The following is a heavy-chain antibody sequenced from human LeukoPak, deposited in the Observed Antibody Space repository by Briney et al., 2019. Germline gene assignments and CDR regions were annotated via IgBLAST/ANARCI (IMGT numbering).Heavy chain of an antibody. CDR1: GYTFTGYY. D-gene: IGHD2-2*01. V-gene: IGHV1-2*02. J-gene: IGHJ3*02. CDR2: INPHSGGT. Sequence: ASVKVSCKASGYTFTGYYMHWVRQAPGQGLEWMGWINPHSGGTNYAQKFQGRVTMTRDTSISTAYMELSRLRSDDTAVYYCASISREYQLLQPNAFDIWGQGTMVTVSS. CDR3: ASISREYQLLQPNAFDI.